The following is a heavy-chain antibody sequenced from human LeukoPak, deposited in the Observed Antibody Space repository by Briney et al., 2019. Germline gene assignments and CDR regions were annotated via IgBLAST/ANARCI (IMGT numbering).Heavy chain of an antibody. J-gene: IGHJ4*02. CDR1: GFTFSSYG. CDR2: ISGSGGST. V-gene: IGHV3-23*01. Sequence: GGSLRLSCAASGFTFSSYGMSWVRQAPGKGLEWVSAISGSGGSTYYADSVKGRFTIFRDNSKNTLYLQMNSLRAEDTAVYYCAKDATSAITMVRGVKYYFDYWGQGTLVTVSS. D-gene: IGHD3-10*01. CDR3: AKDATSAITMVRGVKYYFDY.